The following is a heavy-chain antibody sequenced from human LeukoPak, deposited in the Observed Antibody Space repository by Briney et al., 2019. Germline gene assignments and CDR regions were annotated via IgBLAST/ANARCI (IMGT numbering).Heavy chain of an antibody. CDR2: ISSSSSYI. J-gene: IGHJ3*02. CDR3: ARSQKARPLLRYFDWSYPDDAFDI. V-gene: IGHV3-21*01. Sequence: GGSPRLSCAASGFTFSSYSMNWVRQAPGKGLEWVSSISSSSSYIYYADSVKGRFTISRDNAKNSLYLQMNSLRAEDTAVYYCARSQKARPLLRYFDWSYPDDAFDIWGQGTMVTVSS. D-gene: IGHD3-9*01. CDR1: GFTFSSYS.